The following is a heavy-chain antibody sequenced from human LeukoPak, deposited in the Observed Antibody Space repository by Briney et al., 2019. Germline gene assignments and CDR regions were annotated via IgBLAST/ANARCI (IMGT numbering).Heavy chain of an antibody. D-gene: IGHD1-1*01. V-gene: IGHV3-23*01. J-gene: IGHJ4*02. CDR3: VKHSGGVYGNSDS. CDR1: GFTFSSYA. Sequence: GGSLRLSCVASGFTFSSYAVSWFRQAPGKGLEWVSTVGRSGVDTYYANSVRGRFTISKDSSKNTLQMNSLSAEDTAIYYCVKHSGGVYGNSDSWGQGILVTVSS. CDR2: VGRSGVDT.